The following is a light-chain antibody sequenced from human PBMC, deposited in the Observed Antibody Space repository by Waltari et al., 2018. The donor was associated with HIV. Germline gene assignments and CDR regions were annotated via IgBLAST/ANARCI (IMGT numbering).Light chain of an antibody. CDR1: SGHSSYA. J-gene: IGLJ3*02. CDR2: VNSDGSH. V-gene: IGLV4-69*01. Sequence: QLILTQSPSASASLGASVKLTCTLSSGHSSYAIAWLQHQPEKGPRYLMKVNSDGSHRKGDGIPDRFSGSSSGPERYLTISSLQSEDEADYYYQTWDTGPWVFGGGTKLTVL. CDR3: QTWDTGPWV.